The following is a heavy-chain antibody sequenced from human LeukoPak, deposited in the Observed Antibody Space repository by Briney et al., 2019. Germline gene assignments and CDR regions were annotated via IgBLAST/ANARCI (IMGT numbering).Heavy chain of an antibody. CDR3: ARGRVLRSGWAEYFDS. Sequence: PGGSLRLSCAASGFTFGDYAMHWVRQAPAKGVEYVSSISYNGYNAYYAESVKGRFTISRDNFKNMVFLQMGSLRPDDMAVYYCARGRVLRSGWAEYFDSWGQGTLVTVSS. J-gene: IGHJ4*02. CDR2: ISYNGYNA. CDR1: GFTFGDYA. D-gene: IGHD6-19*01. V-gene: IGHV3-64*02.